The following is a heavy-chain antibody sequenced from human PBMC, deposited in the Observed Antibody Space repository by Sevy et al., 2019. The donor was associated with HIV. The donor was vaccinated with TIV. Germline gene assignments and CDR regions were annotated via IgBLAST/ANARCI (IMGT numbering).Heavy chain of an antibody. J-gene: IGHJ4*02. CDR2: IWTEGDDE. Sequence: GGSPRLSCAAFGFTFSTHAMHWVRQAPGKGLEWVAVIWTEGDDESYADSVRGRFTISRENSKNTLYLQMNSLRSEDTAVYYCATEYSKGFDYWGQGTRVTVSS. D-gene: IGHD4-4*01. CDR1: GFTFSTHA. V-gene: IGHV3-33*01. CDR3: ATEYSKGFDY.